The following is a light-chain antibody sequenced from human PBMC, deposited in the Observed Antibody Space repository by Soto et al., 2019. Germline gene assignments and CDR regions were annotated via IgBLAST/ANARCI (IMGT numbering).Light chain of an antibody. Sequence: DIQTTQSPSSLSASVGDRVTITCRTSQSISNYLNWYQQKPGKAPKLLIYAASSLQSGVPSRFSGTGSGTDFTLTISSLQPEDFATYYCQQSYSAPPFTFGPGTRVDIK. J-gene: IGKJ3*01. CDR3: QQSYSAPPFT. CDR1: QSISNY. CDR2: AAS. V-gene: IGKV1-39*01.